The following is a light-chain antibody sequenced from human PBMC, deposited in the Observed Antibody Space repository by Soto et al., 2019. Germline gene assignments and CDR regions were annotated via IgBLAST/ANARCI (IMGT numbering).Light chain of an antibody. CDR3: QQSYSTPYT. CDR1: QSINTF. V-gene: IGKV1-39*01. CDR2: VAS. J-gene: IGKJ2*01. Sequence: DIQMTQSPSSLSASVGDRVTITCRASQSINTFLHWFQQRPGKAPTLLIYVASNLESGVPSRFSGSGSGTDFTLTISGLQFEDFATYYCQQSYSTPYTFGQGTNWRSN.